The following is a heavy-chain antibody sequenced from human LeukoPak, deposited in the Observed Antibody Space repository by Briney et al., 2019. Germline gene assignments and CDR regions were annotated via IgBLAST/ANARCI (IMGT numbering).Heavy chain of an antibody. CDR1: GYTFTGYY. Sequence: ASVTVSCKASGYTFTGYYMHWVRQAPGQGLGWMGWINPNSGGTNYAQKFQGWVTMTRDTSISTAYMELSRLRSDDTAVYYCAREKYSSSWYPRPGMDVWGQGTTVTVSS. CDR3: AREKYSSSWYPRPGMDV. V-gene: IGHV1-2*04. J-gene: IGHJ6*02. CDR2: INPNSGGT. D-gene: IGHD6-13*01.